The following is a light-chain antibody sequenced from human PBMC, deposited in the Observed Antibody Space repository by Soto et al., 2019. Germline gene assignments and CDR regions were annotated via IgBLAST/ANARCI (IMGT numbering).Light chain of an antibody. CDR2: RNN. Sequence: QAVVTQPPSASGTPGQRVTISCSGSIFNIGNNYVHWYQQLPGTAPKLLIYRNNQRPSGVPDRFSGSKSGTSASLAISGLRSEDEADYYCATWDDSLSGVIFGGGTKVTVL. CDR1: IFNIGNNY. CDR3: ATWDDSLSGVI. J-gene: IGLJ2*01. V-gene: IGLV1-47*01.